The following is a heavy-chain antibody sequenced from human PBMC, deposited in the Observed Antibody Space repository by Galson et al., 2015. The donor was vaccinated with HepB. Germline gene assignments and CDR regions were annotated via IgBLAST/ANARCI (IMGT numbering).Heavy chain of an antibody. D-gene: IGHD5-24*01. Sequence: SLRLSCAASGFTFSRHGIHWVRQAPGKGLECVAMIWPDGSNQLYADSVKGRFTISRDNSQNTLYLQMNSLRAEGTAVYYCFRDSLMAIVTFDLWGRGTLDPVPS. CDR1: GFTFSRHG. V-gene: IGHV3-33*01. J-gene: IGHJ4*02. CDR3: FRDSLMAIVTFDL. CDR2: IWPDGSNQ.